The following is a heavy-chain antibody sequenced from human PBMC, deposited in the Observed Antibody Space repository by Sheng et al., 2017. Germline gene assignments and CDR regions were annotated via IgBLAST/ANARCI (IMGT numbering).Heavy chain of an antibody. CDR3: ARGFNYYDSSGYHLGY. CDR1: GFTFSSYG. Sequence: QVQLVESGGGVVQPGRSLRLSCAASGFTFSSYGMHWVRQAPGKGLEWVAVIWYDGSNKYYADSVKGRFTISRDNSKNTLYLQMNSLRAEDTAVYYCARGFNYYDSSGYHLGYWGQGTLVTVSS. D-gene: IGHD3-22*01. CDR2: IWYDGSNK. V-gene: IGHV3-33*01. J-gene: IGHJ4*02.